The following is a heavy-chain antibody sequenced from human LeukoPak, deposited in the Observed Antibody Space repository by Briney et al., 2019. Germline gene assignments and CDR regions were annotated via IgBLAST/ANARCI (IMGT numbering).Heavy chain of an antibody. D-gene: IGHD3-10*01. V-gene: IGHV3-53*01. CDR1: GFTVSSNS. Sequence: GGSLRLSCTVSGFTVSSNSMSWVRQAPGKGLEWVSFIYSDNTHYSDSVKGRFTISRDNSKNTLYLQMNSLRAEDTAVYYCAREAYYYGSGNLRYDYWGQGTLVTVSS. J-gene: IGHJ4*02. CDR3: AREAYYYGSGNLRYDY. CDR2: IYSDNT.